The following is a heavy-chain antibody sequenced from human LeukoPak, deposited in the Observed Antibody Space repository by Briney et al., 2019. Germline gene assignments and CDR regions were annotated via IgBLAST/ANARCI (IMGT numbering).Heavy chain of an antibody. J-gene: IGHJ4*02. V-gene: IGHV4-59*08. CDR1: GGSISNYF. CDR2: SHKSGST. Sequence: SETLSLTCTVSGGSISNYFWTWIRQPPGKSLEWIGCSHKSGSTHYNPTLRSRVTISVDTSKNQFSLRLNSVTAADTAVYYCARTPTYYDSSAYRSDYWGQGTLVTVST. D-gene: IGHD3-22*01. CDR3: ARTPTYYDSSAYRSDY.